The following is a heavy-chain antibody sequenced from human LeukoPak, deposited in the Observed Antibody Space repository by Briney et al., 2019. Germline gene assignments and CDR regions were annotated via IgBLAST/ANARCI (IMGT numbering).Heavy chain of an antibody. J-gene: IGHJ4*02. CDR1: GGSISSYY. V-gene: IGHV4-59*01. CDR2: IYYSGST. D-gene: IGHD3-22*01. Sequence: PSETLSLTCTVSGGSISSYYWSWIRQPPGKGLEWIGYIYYSGSTNYNPSLKSRVTISVDTSKNQFSLKLSCVTAADTAVYCCARAPSSDYYDSSGYYDYWGRGTLVTVSS. CDR3: ARAPSSDYYDSSGYYDY.